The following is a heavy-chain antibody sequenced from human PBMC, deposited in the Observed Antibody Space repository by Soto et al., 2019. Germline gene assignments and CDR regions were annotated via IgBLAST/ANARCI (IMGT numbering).Heavy chain of an antibody. CDR3: AKDRSGYDSYYYGMDV. V-gene: IGHV3-9*01. J-gene: IGHJ6*02. CDR1: GFTFDDYA. CDR2: ISWNSGSI. D-gene: IGHD5-12*01. Sequence: PGGSLRLSCAASGFTFDDYAMHWVRQAPGKGLEWVSGISWNSGSIGYADSVKGRFTISRDNAKNSLYLQMNSLRAEDTALYYCAKDRSGYDSYYYGMDVWGQGTTVTVSS.